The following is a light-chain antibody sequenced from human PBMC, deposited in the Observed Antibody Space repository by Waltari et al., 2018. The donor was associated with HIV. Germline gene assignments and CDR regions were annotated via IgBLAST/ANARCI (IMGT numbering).Light chain of an antibody. J-gene: IGKJ3*01. CDR2: GAS. CDR3: QQYGRSAFT. Sequence: EIVLPQSPGTLSLSPGERATLSCRASQSVSSSYLAWYQQKPGQAPRLLIYGASSRSTGIPDRFSGSGSGADFTLSISRLEPEDFAVYYCQQYGRSAFTFGPGTKVDIK. V-gene: IGKV3-20*01. CDR1: QSVSSSY.